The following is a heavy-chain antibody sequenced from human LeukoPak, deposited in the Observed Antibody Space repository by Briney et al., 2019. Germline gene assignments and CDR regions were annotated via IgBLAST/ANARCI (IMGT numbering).Heavy chain of an antibody. D-gene: IGHD3-3*01. CDR2: IYYSGST. V-gene: IGHV4-59*01. J-gene: IGHJ4*02. Sequence: SETLSLTCTVSGGSISSYYWSWIRQPPGKGLEWIGYIYYSGSTNYNPSLKSRVTISVDTSKNQFSPKLSSVTAADTAVYYCARVGSRFWSGYYDYWGQGTLVTVSS. CDR3: ARVGSRFWSGYYDY. CDR1: GGSISSYY.